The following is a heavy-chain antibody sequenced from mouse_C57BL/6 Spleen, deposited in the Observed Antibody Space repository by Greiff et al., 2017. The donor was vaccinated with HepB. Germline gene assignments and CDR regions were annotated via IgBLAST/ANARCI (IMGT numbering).Heavy chain of an antibody. V-gene: IGHV1-80*01. CDR2: IYPGDGDT. Sequence: VQLQQSGAELVKPGASVKISCKASGYAFSSYWMNWVKQRPGKGLEWIGQIYPGDGDTNYNGKFKGKATLTADKSSSTASMQLSSLTSEDSAVYFCARGGDYDVGYFDYWGQGTTLTVSS. CDR1: GYAFSSYW. D-gene: IGHD2-4*01. J-gene: IGHJ2*01. CDR3: ARGGDYDVGYFDY.